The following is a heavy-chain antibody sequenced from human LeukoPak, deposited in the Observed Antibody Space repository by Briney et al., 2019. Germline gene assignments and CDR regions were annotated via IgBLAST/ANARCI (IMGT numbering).Heavy chain of an antibody. CDR1: GGSISSNY. J-gene: IGHJ5*02. CDR2: IYYSGST. D-gene: IGHD3-16*01. Sequence: PSETLSLTCTVSGGSISSNYWSWIRQPPGKGLEWIGYIYYSGSTNYNPSLKSRVTISVDTSKKQFSLKLSSVTAADTAVYYCARDSYNWFDPWGQGTLVTVSS. V-gene: IGHV4-59*01. CDR3: ARDSYNWFDP.